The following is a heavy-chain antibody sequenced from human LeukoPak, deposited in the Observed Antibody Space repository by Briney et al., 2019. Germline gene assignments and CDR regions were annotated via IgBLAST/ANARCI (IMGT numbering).Heavy chain of an antibody. CDR1: GFTFSSYD. J-gene: IGHJ4*02. Sequence: PGGSLRLSCVTSGFTFSSYDMHWVRRPTGKSLEWVSGIGTGGDTYYPDSAKGRFTISRENAKKSLYLQMNSLKAGDTAVYYCARGNNHDWWGQGTLVTVSS. D-gene: IGHD1/OR15-1a*01. CDR2: IGTGGDT. CDR3: ARGNNHDW. V-gene: IGHV3-13*01.